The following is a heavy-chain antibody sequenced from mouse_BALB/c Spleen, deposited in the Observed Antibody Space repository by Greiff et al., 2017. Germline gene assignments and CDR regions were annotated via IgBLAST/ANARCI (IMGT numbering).Heavy chain of an antibody. Sequence: EVKLQESGPELVKPGASVKIPCKASGYTFTDYNMDWVKQSHGKSLEWIGDINPNNGGTIYNQKFKGKATLTVDKSSSTAYMELRSLTSEDTAVYYCARSNYYGSRPYAMDYWGQGTSVTVSS. V-gene: IGHV1-18*01. J-gene: IGHJ4*01. CDR3: ARSNYYGSRPYAMDY. CDR2: INPNNGGT. CDR1: GYTFTDYN. D-gene: IGHD1-1*01.